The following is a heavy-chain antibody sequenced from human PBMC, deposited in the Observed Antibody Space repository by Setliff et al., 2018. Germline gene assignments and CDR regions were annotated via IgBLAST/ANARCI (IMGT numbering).Heavy chain of an antibody. CDR2: IIPIFGIA. Sequence: SVKVSCKASGGTFSSYAISWVRQAPGQGLEWMGGIIPIFGIANYAQKFQGRVTITADESTSTAYMELSSLRSEDTAVYYCARDSRGLVPAAIEGSYYYYGMDVWGQGTMVTVSS. V-gene: IGHV1-69*13. D-gene: IGHD2-2*02. CDR1: GGTFSSYA. J-gene: IGHJ6*02. CDR3: ARDSRGLVPAAIEGSYYYYGMDV.